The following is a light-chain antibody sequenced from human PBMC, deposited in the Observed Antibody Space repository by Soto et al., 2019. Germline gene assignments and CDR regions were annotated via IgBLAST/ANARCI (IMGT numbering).Light chain of an antibody. Sequence: QSVLTQPPSVSAAPGQRVAISCSGTFSNIGTNYVSWYQVLPGSAPKLLIYENDKRPSEIFARFSASKSGTSASLAITGLQAGDEGDYYCSVYTRTSTYVFGTGTKLTVL. CDR1: FSNIGTNY. J-gene: IGLJ1*01. CDR2: END. CDR3: SVYTRTSTYV. V-gene: IGLV1-51*01.